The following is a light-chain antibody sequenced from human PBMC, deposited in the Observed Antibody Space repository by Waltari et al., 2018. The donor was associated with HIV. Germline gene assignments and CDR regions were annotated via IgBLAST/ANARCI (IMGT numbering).Light chain of an antibody. J-gene: IGKJ3*01. CDR3: QQSYESPFN. CDR1: QAISSY. CDR2: SAS. Sequence: DIQLTESPASLSASLGDRLVISCRASQAISSYLNWYQQKAGKAPVLLVYSASTLQIGAPPRFRGSGSGRDFTLSISDLQPEDFATYFCQQSYESPFNFGPGTK. V-gene: IGKV1-39*01.